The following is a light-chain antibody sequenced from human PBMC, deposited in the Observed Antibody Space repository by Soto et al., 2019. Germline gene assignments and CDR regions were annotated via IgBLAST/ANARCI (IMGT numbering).Light chain of an antibody. CDR3: SSYTSTSTLYV. J-gene: IGLJ1*01. CDR2: DVS. CDR1: SSDIGGYNY. Sequence: HSALTQPASVSGSPGQSITISCTGTSSDIGGYNYVSWYQQLPGKVPKLIIYDVSNRPSGVSDRFSASKSGNAASLTISGLQAEDEADYYCSSYTSTSTLYVFGTGTKVTVL. V-gene: IGLV2-14*03.